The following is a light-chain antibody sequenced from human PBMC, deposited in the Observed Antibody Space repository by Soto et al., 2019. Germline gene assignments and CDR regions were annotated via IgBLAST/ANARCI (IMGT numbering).Light chain of an antibody. CDR1: RSVSSRY. Sequence: EIVLTQSPDTLSLSPGERATLSCRASRSVSSRYLAWFQQKPGQAPRLLIYGASSRATGIPDRFSGSGSGTDFILTINRLEPEDFAVYYCQQYGNSPWTFGQGTKVDIK. V-gene: IGKV3-20*01. CDR3: QQYGNSPWT. J-gene: IGKJ1*01. CDR2: GAS.